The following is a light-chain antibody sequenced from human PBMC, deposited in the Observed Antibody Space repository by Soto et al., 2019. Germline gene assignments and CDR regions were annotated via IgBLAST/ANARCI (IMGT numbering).Light chain of an antibody. Sequence: DIQMTQSPSFVSASVGDRVTITCRASQAISSSLAWYQQKPGKPPNLLIYSASSLQSGVPSRFSGSGSGTDFTLTISSLQPEDFATYYCQQANSFPLPFGGGTKVDIK. CDR3: QQANSFPLP. CDR1: QAISSS. CDR2: SAS. J-gene: IGKJ4*01. V-gene: IGKV1D-12*01.